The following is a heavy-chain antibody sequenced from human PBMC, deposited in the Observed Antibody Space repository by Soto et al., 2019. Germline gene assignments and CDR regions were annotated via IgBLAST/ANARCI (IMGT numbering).Heavy chain of an antibody. CDR2: ISSSSSYI. J-gene: IGHJ3*02. D-gene: IGHD6-13*01. CDR3: ARDGPSSWSPYDAFDI. CDR1: GFTFSSYS. Sequence: GGSLRLSCAASGFTFSSYSMNWVRQAPGKGLEWVSSISSSSSYIYYADSVKGRFTISRDNTKNSLYLQMNSLSAEDTAVYYCARDGPSSWSPYDAFDIWGQGTVVTVS. V-gene: IGHV3-21*01.